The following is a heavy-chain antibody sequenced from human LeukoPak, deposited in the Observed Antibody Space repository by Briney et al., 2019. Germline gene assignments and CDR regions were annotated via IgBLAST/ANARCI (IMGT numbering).Heavy chain of an antibody. V-gene: IGHV1-2*02. CDR1: GYTFTGYY. CDR3: ARVMDYGSGSYFLPYFDY. CDR2: INPSSGGT. Sequence: ASVKVSCKASGYTFTGYYMHWVRQAPGQGLEWMGWINPSSGGTNYAQKFQGRVTMTRDTSINTAYMELSSLRSDDTAEYYCARVMDYGSGSYFLPYFDYWGQGTLVTVSS. D-gene: IGHD3-10*01. J-gene: IGHJ4*02.